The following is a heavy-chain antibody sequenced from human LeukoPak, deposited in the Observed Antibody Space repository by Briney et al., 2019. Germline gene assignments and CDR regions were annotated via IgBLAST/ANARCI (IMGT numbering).Heavy chain of an antibody. CDR2: ISGIGGST. CDR1: GFTFSSYA. Sequence: GGSLRLSCAASGFTFSSYAMSWVRQAPGKGLEWVSPISGIGGSTYYADSVKGRFTISRDNSKKTLYLQMNSLRAEDTAVYYCVVIVPACPIPPFGHWGQGTPVTGPS. J-gene: IGHJ4*02. CDR3: VVIVPACPIPPFGH. D-gene: IGHD2/OR15-2a*01. V-gene: IGHV3-23*01.